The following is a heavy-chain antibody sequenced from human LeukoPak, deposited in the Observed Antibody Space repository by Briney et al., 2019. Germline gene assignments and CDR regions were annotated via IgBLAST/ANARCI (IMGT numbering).Heavy chain of an antibody. V-gene: IGHV1-69*01. CDR1: GGTFSSYA. Sequence: SVKVSCKASGGTFSSYAISWVRQAPGQGLEWMGGIIPIFGTANYAQKFQGRVTITADESTSTAHMELSSLRSEDTAVYYCARDKGARGSSGYEYFDYWGQGTLVTVSS. CDR2: IIPIFGTA. D-gene: IGHD3-22*01. J-gene: IGHJ4*02. CDR3: ARDKGARGSSGYEYFDY.